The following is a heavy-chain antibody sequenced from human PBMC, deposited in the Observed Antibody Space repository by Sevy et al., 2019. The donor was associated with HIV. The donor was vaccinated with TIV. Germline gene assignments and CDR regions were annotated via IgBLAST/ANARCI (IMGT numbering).Heavy chain of an antibody. Sequence: GGSLRLSCAASGFAFNSYWMSWVRQAPGMGLQWVGTIKEDGSEKYYVDSMKGRFTISRDNAKNSLYLQMNSLRAGDTAVYYCARDWRGYIGSGSDYYYYGMDVWGQGTTVTVSS. D-gene: IGHD3-10*01. V-gene: IGHV3-7*03. CDR3: ARDWRGYIGSGSDYYYYGMDV. CDR2: IKEDGSEK. CDR1: GFAFNSYW. J-gene: IGHJ6*02.